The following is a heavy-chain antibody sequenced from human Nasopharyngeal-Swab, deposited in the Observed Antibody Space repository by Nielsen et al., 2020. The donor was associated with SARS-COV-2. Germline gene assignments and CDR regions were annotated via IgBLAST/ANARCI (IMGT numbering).Heavy chain of an antibody. Sequence: ETLSLTCAVYGGSFSGYYWSWIRQPPGKGLEWIGEINHSGSTDYNPSLKSRVTISGDTSKNQFSLKVSSVTAADTAVYYCARYAFGDIVVVPAARGMDVWGQGTTVTVSS. V-gene: IGHV4-34*01. CDR3: ARYAFGDIVVVPAARGMDV. CDR1: GGSFSGYY. J-gene: IGHJ6*02. D-gene: IGHD2-2*01. CDR2: INHSGST.